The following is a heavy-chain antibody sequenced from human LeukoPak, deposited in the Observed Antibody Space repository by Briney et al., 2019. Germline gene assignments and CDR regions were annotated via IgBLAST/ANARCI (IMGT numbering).Heavy chain of an antibody. D-gene: IGHD6-19*01. CDR2: INPNSGGT. J-gene: IGHJ4*02. Sequence: ASVKVSCKASGYTFTGYYMHWVRQAPGQGLEWMGWINPNSGGTNYAQKFQGRVTMTRDTSISTAYMELSRLRSDDTAVYYCARGSRSFIEVAVPVDYWGQGTLVTVSS. V-gene: IGHV1-2*02. CDR3: ARGSRSFIEVAVPVDY. CDR1: GYTFTGYY.